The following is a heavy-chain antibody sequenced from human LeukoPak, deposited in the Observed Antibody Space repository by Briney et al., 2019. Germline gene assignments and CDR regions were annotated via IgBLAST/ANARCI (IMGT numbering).Heavy chain of an antibody. Sequence: GGSLRLSCAASGFTFSSYAMSWVRQAAGKGLEWVSAISGSGGSTYYADSVKGRFTISRDNSKNTLYLQMNSLRAEDTAVYYCAKAVVTADSMYYFDYWGQGTLVTVSS. D-gene: IGHD2-21*02. V-gene: IGHV3-23*01. CDR2: ISGSGGST. CDR3: AKAVVTADSMYYFDY. CDR1: GFTFSSYA. J-gene: IGHJ4*02.